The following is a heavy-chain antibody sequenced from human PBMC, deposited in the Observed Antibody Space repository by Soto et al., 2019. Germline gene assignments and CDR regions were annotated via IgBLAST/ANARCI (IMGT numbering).Heavy chain of an antibody. V-gene: IGHV1-18*01. CDR1: GYIFISYG. CDR3: ARMGANGGYDILTGYYNDAFDI. Sequence: VASVKVSCKASGYIFISYGITWVRQAPGQGLEWKGWISAYSGNTNFAQKLQGRVTMTTDTSTSTAYMELRSLRSDDTAVYYCARMGANGGYDILTGYYNDAFDIWGQGTMVTVSS. D-gene: IGHD3-9*01. CDR2: ISAYSGNT. J-gene: IGHJ3*02.